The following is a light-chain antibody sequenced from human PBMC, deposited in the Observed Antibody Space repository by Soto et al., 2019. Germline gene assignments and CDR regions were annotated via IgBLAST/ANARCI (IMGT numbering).Light chain of an antibody. CDR3: SSYTTNSPLNV. Sequence: QSVLTQPASVSGSPGQSITISCTGTTSDVGGYNSVSWYQQHPGKAPTLIIYEVSDRPSGISNRFSGSKSGNTASLTISGLQAEDEDDYYCSSYTTNSPLNVFGSGTKLTVL. CDR1: TSDVGGYNS. CDR2: EVS. V-gene: IGLV2-14*01. J-gene: IGLJ1*01.